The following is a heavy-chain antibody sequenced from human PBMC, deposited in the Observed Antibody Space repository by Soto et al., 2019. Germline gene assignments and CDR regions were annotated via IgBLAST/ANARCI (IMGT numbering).Heavy chain of an antibody. V-gene: IGHV3-30*18. CDR2: ISYDGSNK. D-gene: IGHD3-10*01. CDR1: GFTFSSYG. CDR3: ANGARPYGMDV. Sequence: ESGGGVVQPGRSLRLSCAASGFTFSSYGMHWVRQAPGKGLEWGAVISYDGSNKYYADSVKGRFTISRDNSKNTLYLQMNSLRAEDTAVYYCANGARPYGMDVWGQGPTVTVSS. J-gene: IGHJ6*02.